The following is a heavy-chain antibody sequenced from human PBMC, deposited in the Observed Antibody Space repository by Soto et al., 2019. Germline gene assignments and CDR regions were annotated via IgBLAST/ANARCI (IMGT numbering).Heavy chain of an antibody. CDR2: IYPGDSDT. Sequence: ESLKISCKGSGYSLTSYWIGWVRQIPGKGLEWMGIIYPGDSDTRYSPSFQGQVTISADKSISTAHLQWSSLKASDTAMYYCARHKKYSSSLYYYYGMDVWGQGTTVTVSS. V-gene: IGHV5-51*01. J-gene: IGHJ6*02. D-gene: IGHD6-6*01. CDR1: GYSLTSYW. CDR3: ARHKKYSSSLYYYYGMDV.